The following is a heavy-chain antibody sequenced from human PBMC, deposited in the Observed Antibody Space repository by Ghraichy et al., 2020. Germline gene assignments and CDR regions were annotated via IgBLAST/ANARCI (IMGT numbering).Heavy chain of an antibody. CDR1: GFTVSSNY. CDR3: ARVGGYCSSTSCYFDYYYGMDV. Sequence: GGSLRLSCAASGFTVSSNYMSWVRQAPGKGLEWVSVIYSGGSTYYADSVKGRFTSSRDNSKNTLYLQMNSLRAEDTAVYYCARVGGYCSSTSCYFDYYYGMDVWGQGTTVTVSS. D-gene: IGHD2-2*01. CDR2: IYSGGST. J-gene: IGHJ6*02. V-gene: IGHV3-53*01.